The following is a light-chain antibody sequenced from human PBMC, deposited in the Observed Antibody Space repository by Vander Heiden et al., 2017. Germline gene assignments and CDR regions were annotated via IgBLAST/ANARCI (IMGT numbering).Light chain of an antibody. CDR1: QGISSY. V-gene: IGKV1-8*01. CDR2: AAS. CDR3: QQDDSYPYT. Sequence: AIRLTQSPSSLSASTGDRVTITCRASQGISSYLAWYQQKPGKAPKLLIYAASTLQSGVPSRFSGSGSGTDFTLTISCLQSEDFATYYCQQDDSYPYTFGQGTKLEIK. J-gene: IGKJ2*01.